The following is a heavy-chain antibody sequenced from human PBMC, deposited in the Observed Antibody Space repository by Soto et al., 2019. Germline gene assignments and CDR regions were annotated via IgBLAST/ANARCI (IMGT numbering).Heavy chain of an antibody. CDR3: AKTESVLRYFDWLSYLDY. D-gene: IGHD3-9*01. Sequence: GGSLRLSCAASGFTFSSYAMSWVRQAPGKGLEWVSAISGSGGSTYYADSVKGRFTISRDNSKNTLYLQMNSLRAEDTAVYYCAKTESVLRYFDWLSYLDYWGQGTLVTVSS. CDR1: GFTFSSYA. J-gene: IGHJ4*02. CDR2: ISGSGGST. V-gene: IGHV3-23*01.